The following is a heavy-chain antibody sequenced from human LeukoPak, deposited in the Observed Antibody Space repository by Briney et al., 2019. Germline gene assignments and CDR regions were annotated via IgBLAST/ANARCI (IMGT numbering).Heavy chain of an antibody. CDR2: IYYSGST. D-gene: IGHD3-3*01. J-gene: IGHJ4*02. V-gene: IGHV4-30-4*08. CDR1: GGSISSGDYY. CDR3: ASIPYYDFWSGYYAPSYSDY. Sequence: SQTLSLTCTVSGGSISSGDYYWSWIRQPPGKGLEWIGYIYYSGSTYYNPSLKSRVTISVDTSKNQFSLKLSSVTAADTAVYYCASIPYYDFWSGYYAPSYSDYWGQGTLVTVSS.